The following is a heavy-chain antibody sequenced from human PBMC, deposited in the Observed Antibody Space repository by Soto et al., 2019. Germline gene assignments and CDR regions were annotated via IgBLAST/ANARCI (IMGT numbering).Heavy chain of an antibody. Sequence: GGSLRLSCAASGFTFSSYGMHWVRQAPGKGPEWVAIISYDGGKKYYVDSAKGRFTITRDNSKNTLYLQMNSLRAEDTAVYYCAKDSDDYLYYMDVWGKGTTVTVSS. J-gene: IGHJ6*03. CDR2: ISYDGGKK. V-gene: IGHV3-30*18. CDR1: GFTFSSYG. D-gene: IGHD1-1*01. CDR3: AKDSDDYLYYMDV.